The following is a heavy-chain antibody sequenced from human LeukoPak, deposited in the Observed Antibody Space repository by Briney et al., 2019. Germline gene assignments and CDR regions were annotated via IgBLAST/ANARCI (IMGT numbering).Heavy chain of an antibody. Sequence: ASVKVSCKASGYAFNIYDLNWVRQATGQGLEWMGWMNPDSGNTGFAQKFQGRVTMTRNTSITTAYMELSSLRFEDTAVYYCAVHLPGDYLDRWGQGTLVTVSS. V-gene: IGHV1-8*01. CDR3: AVHLPGDYLDR. J-gene: IGHJ4*02. CDR1: GYAFNIYD. CDR2: MNPDSGNT.